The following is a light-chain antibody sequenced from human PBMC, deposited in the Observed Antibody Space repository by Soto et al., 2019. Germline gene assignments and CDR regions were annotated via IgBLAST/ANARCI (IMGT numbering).Light chain of an antibody. Sequence: VLAQPRSVSGSPGQSVTISCTGSSSDVGGYNYVSWYQQHPGKAPKLMIYDVSKRPSGVPDRFSGSKSDNTASLTISGLQAEDEADYYCCSYAGSYTYVFGTGTKVTVL. CDR1: SSDVGGYNY. V-gene: IGLV2-11*01. CDR3: CSYAGSYTYV. J-gene: IGLJ1*01. CDR2: DVS.